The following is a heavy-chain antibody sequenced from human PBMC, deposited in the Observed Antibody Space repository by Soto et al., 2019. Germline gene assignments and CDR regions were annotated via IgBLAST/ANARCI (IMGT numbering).Heavy chain of an antibody. CDR1: GFTFSNAW. Sequence: EVQLVESGGGLVKPGGSLRLSCAASGFTFSNAWMNWVRQAPGKGLEWVGRIKSKTDGETTAYAAPVKGRFIISRDDSKNTVYLQMNSLKTEDTAMYYCTTRSRPLDYWGQGTLVTVSS. CDR2: IKSKTDGETT. D-gene: IGHD2-2*01. CDR3: TTRSRPLDY. J-gene: IGHJ4*02. V-gene: IGHV3-15*01.